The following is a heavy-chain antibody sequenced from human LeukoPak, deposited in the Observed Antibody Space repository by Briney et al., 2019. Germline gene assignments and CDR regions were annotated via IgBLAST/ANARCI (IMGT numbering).Heavy chain of an antibody. CDR2: IHYSGNT. J-gene: IGHJ6*02. V-gene: IGHV4-39*01. CDR3: ARLLPSGGMDV. Sequence: SETLSLTCTVSGGSTSSSNYYWGWIRQPPGKGLEWIGGIHYSGNTYYNPSLKSRVTISVDTSKNQFSLKLSSVTAADTAVYYCARLLPSGGMDVWGQGTTVTVSS. D-gene: IGHD2-15*01. CDR1: GGSTSSSNYY.